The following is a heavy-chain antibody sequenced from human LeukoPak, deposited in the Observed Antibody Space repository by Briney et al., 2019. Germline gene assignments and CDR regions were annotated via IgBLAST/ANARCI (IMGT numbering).Heavy chain of an antibody. D-gene: IGHD1-26*01. V-gene: IGHV4-34*01. Sequence: PSETLSLTCAVSGGSFSGYYWSWIRQPPGKGLEWIGEINHSGSTNYNPSLKSRVTISVDTSKNQFSLKLSSVTAADTAVYYCARVSSSGKWELQSYYYYYMDVWGKGTTVTVSS. CDR3: ARVSSSGKWELQSYYYYYMDV. CDR1: GGSFSGYY. J-gene: IGHJ6*03. CDR2: INHSGST.